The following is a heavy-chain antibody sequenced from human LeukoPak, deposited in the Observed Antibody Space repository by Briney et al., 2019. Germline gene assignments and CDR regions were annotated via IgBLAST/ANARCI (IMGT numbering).Heavy chain of an antibody. Sequence: GGSLRLSCAASGFSFEDYAMHWVRQPPGKGLEWVSGVSWDSGNVGYADSVKGRFTISRDNAKNFLYLQMSSLSAEDTALYYCAKAVYGDFQSTVDYWGRGTLVTVSS. V-gene: IGHV3-9*01. J-gene: IGHJ4*02. CDR1: GFSFEDYA. CDR2: VSWDSGNV. D-gene: IGHD4-17*01. CDR3: AKAVYGDFQSTVDY.